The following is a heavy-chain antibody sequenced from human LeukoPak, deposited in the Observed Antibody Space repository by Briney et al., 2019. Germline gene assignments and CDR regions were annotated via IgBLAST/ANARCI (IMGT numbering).Heavy chain of an antibody. CDR2: IYPDESNI. D-gene: IGHD6-19*01. Sequence: GESLQISCLGSGYSFSNYWIGWVRPMPGKGLEWMGIIYPDESNIRHSPSFQGQVTISVDKSISTAYLQWSSLKASDTAIYYCARHEGGGWYIDYWGQGTLVTVSS. J-gene: IGHJ4*02. CDR3: ARHEGGGWYIDY. CDR1: GYSFSNYW. V-gene: IGHV5-51*01.